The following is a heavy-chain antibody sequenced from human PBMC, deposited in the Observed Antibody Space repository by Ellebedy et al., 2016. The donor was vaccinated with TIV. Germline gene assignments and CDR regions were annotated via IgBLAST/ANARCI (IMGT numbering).Heavy chain of an antibody. V-gene: IGHV3-30*02. CDR1: GFTFSSYG. J-gene: IGHJ3*02. Sequence: PGGSLRLSCAASGFTFSSYGMHWVRQAPGKGLEWVAFIRYDGSNKYYADSVKGRFTISRDNSKNTLYLQMNSLRAEDTAVYYCQSGGPRAFDIWGQGTMVTVSS. CDR2: IRYDGSNK. CDR3: QSGGPRAFDI. D-gene: IGHD4-23*01.